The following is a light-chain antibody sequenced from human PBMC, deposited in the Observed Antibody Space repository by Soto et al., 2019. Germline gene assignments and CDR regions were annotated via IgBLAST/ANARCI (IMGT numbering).Light chain of an antibody. CDR2: KAS. CDR1: QSIRSW. CDR3: QQYNSSPWT. J-gene: IGKJ1*01. Sequence: DIQMTQSPFTLSASVGDRVTMTCRASQSIRSWLAWYQQTPGKAPKIVIYKASSLASGVPSRFNGSGAGTEFTLPIISLQPDDVSTSYCQQYNSSPWTFGQGTKVDIK. V-gene: IGKV1-5*03.